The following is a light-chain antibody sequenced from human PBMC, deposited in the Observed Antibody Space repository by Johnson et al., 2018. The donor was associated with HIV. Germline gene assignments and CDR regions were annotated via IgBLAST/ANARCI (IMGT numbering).Light chain of an antibody. Sequence: QSVLTQPPSVSAAPGQRVTRSYSGSSSNIGNNFVSWYQQVPGTAPKLLIYDTDKRPSGIPDRFSGSKSGTSATLGISGLQTGDEADYYCGTWDNSLSAGVFGSGTKVTVL. V-gene: IGLV1-51*01. CDR1: SSNIGNNF. J-gene: IGLJ1*01. CDR3: GTWDNSLSAGV. CDR2: DTD.